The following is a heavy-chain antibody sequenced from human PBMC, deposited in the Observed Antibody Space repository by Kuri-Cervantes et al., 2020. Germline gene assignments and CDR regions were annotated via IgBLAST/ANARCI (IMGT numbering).Heavy chain of an antibody. Sequence: SQTLSLTCAVYGGSFSDYYWSWIRQPPGKGLEWIGYIYYSGSTYYNPSLKSRVTISVDTSKNQFSLKLSSVTAADTAVYYCAREGLDSMATIDYWGQGTLVTVSS. CDR3: AREGLDSMATIDY. D-gene: IGHD5-24*01. J-gene: IGHJ4*02. V-gene: IGHV4-30-4*08. CDR1: GGSFSDYY. CDR2: IYYSGST.